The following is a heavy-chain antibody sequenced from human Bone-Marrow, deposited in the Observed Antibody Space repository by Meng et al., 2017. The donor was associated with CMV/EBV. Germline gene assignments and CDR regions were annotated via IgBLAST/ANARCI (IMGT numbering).Heavy chain of an antibody. J-gene: IGHJ5*02. CDR3: ARSFIAAADRFDP. Sequence: GSLRLSCTVSGYSISSGYYWGWIRQPPGKGLEWIGSIYHSGSTYYNPSLKSRVTISVDTSKNQFSLKLSSVTAADTAVYYCARSFIAAADRFDPWGQGTLVTVSS. D-gene: IGHD6-13*01. CDR2: IYHSGST. CDR1: GYSISSGYY. V-gene: IGHV4-38-2*02.